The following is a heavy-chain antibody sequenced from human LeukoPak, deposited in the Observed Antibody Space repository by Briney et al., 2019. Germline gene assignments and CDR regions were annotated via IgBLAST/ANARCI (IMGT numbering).Heavy chain of an antibody. D-gene: IGHD3-10*01. CDR3: ARAPTYGPGSSFDY. V-gene: IGHV3-48*04. CDR2: ISSSDTTM. CDR1: GFTFSSYG. J-gene: IGHJ4*02. Sequence: PGGSLRLSCAASGFTFSSYGMTWIRQAPGKGLEWVSYISSSDTTMYNADSVKGRFTISRDNAKNSLYLQMNSLRAEDTAVYYCARAPTYGPGSSFDYWGQGTPVTVSS.